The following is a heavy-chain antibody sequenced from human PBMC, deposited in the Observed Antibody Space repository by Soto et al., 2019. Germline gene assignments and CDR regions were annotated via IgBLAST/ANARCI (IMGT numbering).Heavy chain of an antibody. Sequence: ASGKVSCKASAHIFIYYYVHWVRQAPGQRPEWMGWVKPNDGDTKIAQKFQGRVSMTRDTSISTAYLELSRLKSDDTAIYYCVSNLDCGGDCLESWGQGTLVTVYS. CDR3: VSNLDCGGDCLES. J-gene: IGHJ4*02. D-gene: IGHD2-21*02. CDR1: AHIFIYYY. CDR2: VKPNDGDT. V-gene: IGHV1-2*02.